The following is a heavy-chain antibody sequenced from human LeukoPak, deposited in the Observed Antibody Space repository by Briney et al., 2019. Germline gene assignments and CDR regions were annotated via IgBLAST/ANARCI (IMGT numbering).Heavy chain of an antibody. V-gene: IGHV7-4-1*02. CDR3: ARVLPAAPDTDYYYVMDV. J-gene: IGHJ6*02. D-gene: IGHD2-2*01. CDR1: GYTFTSYA. CDR2: INTNTGNP. Sequence: GASVKVSCKASGYTFTSYAMNWVRQAPGQGLEWMGWINTNTGNPTYAQGFTGRFVFSLDTSVSTAYLQISSLKAEDTAVYYCARVLPAAPDTDYYYVMDVWGQGTTVTVSS.